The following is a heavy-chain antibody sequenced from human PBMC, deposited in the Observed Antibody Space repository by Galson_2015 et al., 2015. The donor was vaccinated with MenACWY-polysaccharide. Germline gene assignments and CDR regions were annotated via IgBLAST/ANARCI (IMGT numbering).Heavy chain of an antibody. D-gene: IGHD6-13*01. CDR1: GFIFSTYS. J-gene: IGHJ5*02. CDR3: ARGLYTTSSGGFDP. Sequence: SLRLSCAASGFIFSTYSMHWVRQAPGKGLEYVSTISTNGGSTFYANSVKGRFTISRDNSKNTLYLQMGSLRPEDMAVYYCARGLYTTSSGGFDPWGQGTLVTVSS. V-gene: IGHV3-64*01. CDR2: ISTNGGST.